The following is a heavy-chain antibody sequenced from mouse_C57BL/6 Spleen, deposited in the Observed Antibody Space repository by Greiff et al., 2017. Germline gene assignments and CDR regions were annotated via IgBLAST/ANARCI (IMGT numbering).Heavy chain of an antibody. J-gene: IGHJ4*01. V-gene: IGHV1-7*01. Sequence: QVHVKQSGAELAKPGASVKLSCKASGYTFTSYWMHWVKQRPGQGLEWIGYINPSSGYTKYNQKFKDKATWTADKSSSTAYMQLSSLTYEDSAVDYCARDGGYAMDYWGQGTSVTVSS. CDR2: INPSSGYT. D-gene: IGHD2-3*01. CDR1: GYTFTSYW. CDR3: ARDGGYAMDY.